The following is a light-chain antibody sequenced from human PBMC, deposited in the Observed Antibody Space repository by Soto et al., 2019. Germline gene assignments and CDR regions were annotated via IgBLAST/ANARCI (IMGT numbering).Light chain of an antibody. CDR3: LHDHDSPLT. CDR2: AAS. CDR1: QGIRND. Sequence: AIGMTQSPSSLSAYVGDRVIISCRASQGIRNDLGWYQQKPGKAPKLLIYAASSLQSGVPSRFSGSGSGTDFILTISSLEPEDSATYYCLHDHDSPLTFGGGTRVEIK. V-gene: IGKV1-6*01. J-gene: IGKJ4*01.